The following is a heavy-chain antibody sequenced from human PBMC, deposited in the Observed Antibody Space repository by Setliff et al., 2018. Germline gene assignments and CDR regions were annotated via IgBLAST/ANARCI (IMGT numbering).Heavy chain of an antibody. CDR2: INAGNGDT. CDR1: GYTFTNFA. V-gene: IGHV1-3*01. D-gene: IGHD2-15*01. CDR3: ASAEVVVAP. Sequence: ASVKVSCKASGYTFTNFAIHWVRQAPGQRLEWMGWINAGNGDTKYSQKFQGRVTITRDTSATTAYMDLSSLRSEDTAVYYCASAEVVVAPWGQGTLVTVSS. J-gene: IGHJ4*02.